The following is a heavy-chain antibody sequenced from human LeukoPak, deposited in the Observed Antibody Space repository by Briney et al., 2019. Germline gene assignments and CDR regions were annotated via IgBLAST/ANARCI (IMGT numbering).Heavy chain of an antibody. Sequence: SVKVSCKASGGTFSSYAISWVRQAPGQGLEWMGGIIPIFGTANYAQKFQGRVTITADKSTSTAYMELSSLRSEDTAVYYCGRGGGGGGGYRYYFDYWGQGTLVTVSS. D-gene: IGHD3-22*01. CDR3: GRGGGGGGGYRYYFDY. J-gene: IGHJ4*02. CDR1: GGTFSSYA. V-gene: IGHV1-69*06. CDR2: IIPIFGTA.